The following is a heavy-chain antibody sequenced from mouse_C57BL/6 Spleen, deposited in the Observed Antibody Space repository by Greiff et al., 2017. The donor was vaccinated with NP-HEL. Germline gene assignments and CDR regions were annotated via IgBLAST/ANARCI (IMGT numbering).Heavy chain of an antibody. D-gene: IGHD2-3*01. CDR2: IWSGGSI. CDR3: ARTDDGYYDWFAY. V-gene: IGHV2-2*01. CDR1: GFSLTSYG. J-gene: IGHJ3*01. Sequence: VQRVESGPGLVQPSQSLSITCTVSGFSLTSYGVHWVRQSPGKGLEWLGVIWSGGSIDYNAAFISRLSISKDNSKSQVFFKMNSLQADDTAIYYCARTDDGYYDWFAYWGQGTLVTVSA.